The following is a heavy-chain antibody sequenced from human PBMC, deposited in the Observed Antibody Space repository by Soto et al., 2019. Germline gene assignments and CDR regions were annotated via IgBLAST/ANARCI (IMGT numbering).Heavy chain of an antibody. CDR1: GFTFSSYS. CDR3: ARDRPYYYDSSGFDY. D-gene: IGHD3-22*01. CDR2: ISSSSSYI. J-gene: IGHJ4*02. Sequence: GGSLRLSCAASGFTFSSYSMNWVRQAPGKGLEWVSSISSSSSYIYYADSVKGRFTISRDNAKNSLYLQMNSLRAEDTAVYYCARDRPYYYDSSGFDYWGQGTLVTVSS. V-gene: IGHV3-21*01.